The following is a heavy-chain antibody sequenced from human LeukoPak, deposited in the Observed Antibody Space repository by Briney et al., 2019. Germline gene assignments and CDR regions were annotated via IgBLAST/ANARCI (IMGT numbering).Heavy chain of an antibody. CDR1: GGSISSSSYY. V-gene: IGHV4-39*07. CDR3: ARDLDDNWGYFDL. Sequence: SETLSLTCTVSGGSISSSSYYWGWIRQPPGKGLEWIGSIHYSGRTYYIPSPKSRVTISVDTSKNQFSLKLNSVTAADTAVYYCARDLDDNWGYFDLWGRGTLVTVSS. D-gene: IGHD1-20*01. CDR2: IHYSGRT. J-gene: IGHJ2*01.